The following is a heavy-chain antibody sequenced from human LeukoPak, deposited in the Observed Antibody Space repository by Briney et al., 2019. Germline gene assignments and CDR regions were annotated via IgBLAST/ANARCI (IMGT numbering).Heavy chain of an antibody. CDR1: GFTFDGYA. Sequence: PGRSLRLSCAASGFTFDGYAMHWVRQAPGKGLEWVSGISWNSGSIGYADSVKGRFTISRDNAKNSLYLQMNSLRAEDTALYYCAKVRQRLVLDDAFDIWGQGTMDTVSS. J-gene: IGHJ3*02. V-gene: IGHV3-9*01. CDR2: ISWNSGSI. D-gene: IGHD6-19*01. CDR3: AKVRQRLVLDDAFDI.